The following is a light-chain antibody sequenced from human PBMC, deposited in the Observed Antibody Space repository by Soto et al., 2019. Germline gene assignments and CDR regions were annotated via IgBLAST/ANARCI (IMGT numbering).Light chain of an antibody. CDR2: GVS. Sequence: DLQLTQSPSFLSASVGERVTITCRASQGINSRLAWYQQKPGKAPKLLIYGVSTLQSGVPSRFSGSGSETEFTLTISSLQPEDFATYVCQQLNSYPLTFGGGTKVEIK. V-gene: IGKV1-9*01. CDR3: QQLNSYPLT. CDR1: QGINSR. J-gene: IGKJ4*01.